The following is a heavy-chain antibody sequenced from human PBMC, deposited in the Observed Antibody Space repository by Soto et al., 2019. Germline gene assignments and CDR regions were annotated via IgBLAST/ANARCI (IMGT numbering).Heavy chain of an antibody. CDR1: EFTFTYAW. J-gene: IGHJ4*02. CDR2: IKSKTDGGTT. V-gene: IGHV3-15*01. D-gene: IGHD3-16*02. Sequence: EVQLVESGGDLVKPGGSLRLSCAASEFTFTYAWMSWVRQAPGKGLEWVGRIKSKTDGGTTDYAAPVKGRFTISRDESQNTLYLQMNSLKTEDPAVYYCTSLYYGHWGQGTLVTVSS. CDR3: TSLYYGH.